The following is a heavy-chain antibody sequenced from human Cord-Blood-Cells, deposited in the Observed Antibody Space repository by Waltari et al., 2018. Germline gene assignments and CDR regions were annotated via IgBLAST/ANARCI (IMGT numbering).Heavy chain of an antibody. V-gene: IGHV1-69*06. D-gene: IGHD3-3*01. CDR3: ARDHITIFGVVITPHYFDY. J-gene: IGHJ4*02. CDR1: GGTFSSYA. Sequence: QVQLVQSGAEVKKPGSSVKVSCKASGGTFSSYAISWVRPAPGQGLEWMGGIIPIFGTANYAQKFQGRVTITADKSTSTAYMELSSLRSEDTAVYYCARDHITIFGVVITPHYFDYWGQGTLVTVSS. CDR2: IIPIFGTA.